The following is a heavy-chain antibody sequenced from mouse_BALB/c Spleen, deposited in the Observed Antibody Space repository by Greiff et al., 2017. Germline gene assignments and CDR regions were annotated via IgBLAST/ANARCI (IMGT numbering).Heavy chain of an antibody. D-gene: IGHD2-2*01. CDR2: IWAGGST. V-gene: IGHV2-9*02. Sequence: QVQLKESGPGLMAPSQSLSITCTVSGFSLTSYGVHWVRQPPGKGLEWLGVIWAGGSTNYNSALMSRLSISKDNSKSQVFLKMNSLQTDDTAMYYCARAKGLRRGKTMDYWGQGTSVTVSS. J-gene: IGHJ4*01. CDR3: ARAKGLRRGKTMDY. CDR1: GFSLTSYG.